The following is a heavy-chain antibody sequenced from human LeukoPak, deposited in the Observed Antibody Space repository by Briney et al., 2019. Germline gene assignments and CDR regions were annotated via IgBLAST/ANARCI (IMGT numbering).Heavy chain of an antibody. CDR2: ISPSGST. CDR3: ARAPPSRIVGATKRFDP. J-gene: IGHJ5*02. D-gene: IGHD1-26*01. Sequence: PSETLSLTCAVYGGSFSDYYWSWIRQPPGKGLEWIGEISPSGSTNYSPSLKSRVTMSVDTSKNQFSLKLSSVTAADTAVYYCARAPPSRIVGATKRFDPWGQGTLVTVSS. CDR1: GGSFSDYY. V-gene: IGHV4-34*01.